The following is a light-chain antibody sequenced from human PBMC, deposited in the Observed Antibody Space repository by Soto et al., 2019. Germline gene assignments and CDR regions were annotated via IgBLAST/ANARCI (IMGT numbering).Light chain of an antibody. J-gene: IGKJ4*01. Sequence: DIQLTQSPSFLSASVGDRVTITCRASQGISSYLAWYQQKPGKAPKLLIYAASTLQSGVPSRFSGSGSGTEFTLTISSLQREDFATYYCQQVKTYPRTFGGGTKVDIK. CDR1: QGISSY. CDR3: QQVKTYPRT. CDR2: AAS. V-gene: IGKV1-9*01.